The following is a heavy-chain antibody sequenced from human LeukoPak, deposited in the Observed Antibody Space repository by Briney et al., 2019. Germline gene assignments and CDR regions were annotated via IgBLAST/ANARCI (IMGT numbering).Heavy chain of an antibody. CDR2: FVPEDGET. J-gene: IGHJ3*02. Sequence: ASVKVSCKVSGYTLTELSMHWVRQAPGKGLEWMGGFVPEDGETIYAQKFQGRVTMTEDTSTDTAYMELSSLRSEDTAVYYCAATIVVVPAAISAFDIWGQGTMVTVSS. CDR1: GYTLTELS. V-gene: IGHV1-24*01. CDR3: AATIVVVPAAISAFDI. D-gene: IGHD2-2*01.